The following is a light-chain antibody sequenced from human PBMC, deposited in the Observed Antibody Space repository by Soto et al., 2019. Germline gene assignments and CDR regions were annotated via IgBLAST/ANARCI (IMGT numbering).Light chain of an antibody. CDR1: QTISGY. Sequence: DTQMTQSPSSLSASVGDRVTITCRASQTISGYLNWYQQKPGKAPKLLIYAASSLESGVPSRFSGSGSGTEFTLTITSLQPEDFATYYCQQSYHFPLTFGGGTKVEIK. CDR2: AAS. CDR3: QQSYHFPLT. J-gene: IGKJ4*01. V-gene: IGKV1-39*01.